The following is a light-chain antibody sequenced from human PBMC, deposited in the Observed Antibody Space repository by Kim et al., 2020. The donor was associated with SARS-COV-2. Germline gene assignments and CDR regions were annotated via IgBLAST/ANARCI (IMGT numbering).Light chain of an antibody. CDR2: GAS. CDR3: QQYGCSPWT. CDR1: QSVSSSY. Sequence: SPGERATLSCRASQSVSSSYLAWYQQKPGQAPRLLIYGASSRATGIPDRFSGSGSGTDFTLTISRLEPEDFAVYYCQQYGCSPWTFGQGTKVEIK. J-gene: IGKJ1*01. V-gene: IGKV3-20*01.